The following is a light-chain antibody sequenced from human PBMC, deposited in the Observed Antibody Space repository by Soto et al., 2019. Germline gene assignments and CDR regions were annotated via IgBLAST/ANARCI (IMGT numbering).Light chain of an antibody. CDR2: AAS. Sequence: DIQMTQSPSSLSASVGDRVTITCRASQGISIYLAWYQQKPGKVPKLLIYAASTMQSGVPSRFSGSGSGTDFTLTISSLQSEDVATYYCQKYNSAHFTFGQGTKLEIK. J-gene: IGKJ2*01. V-gene: IGKV1-27*01. CDR1: QGISIY. CDR3: QKYNSAHFT.